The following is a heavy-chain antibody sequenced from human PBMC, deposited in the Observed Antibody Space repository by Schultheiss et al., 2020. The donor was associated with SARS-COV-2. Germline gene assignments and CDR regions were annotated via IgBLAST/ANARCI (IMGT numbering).Heavy chain of an antibody. V-gene: IGHV4-59*12. D-gene: IGHD6-19*01. CDR1: GGSISSYY. J-gene: IGHJ4*02. CDR3: ARDFGAVAYFDY. CDR2: IYYSGST. Sequence: SETLSLTCAVYGGSISSYYWGWIRQPPGKGLEWIGSIYYSGSTNYNPSLKSRVTMSVDTSKNQFSLKLSSVTAADTAVYYCARDFGAVAYFDYWGQGTLVTVSS.